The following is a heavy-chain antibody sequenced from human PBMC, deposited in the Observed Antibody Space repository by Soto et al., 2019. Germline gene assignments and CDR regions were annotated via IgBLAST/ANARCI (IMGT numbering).Heavy chain of an antibody. CDR3: AREGSDWGSSLWFDP. CDR2: ISYDGSNK. V-gene: IGHV3-30*04. J-gene: IGHJ5*02. D-gene: IGHD7-27*01. CDR1: GFTFSSYA. Sequence: GESLKISCAASGFTFSSYAMHWVRQAPGKGLEWVAVISYDGSNKYYADSVKGRFTISRDNSKNTLYLQMNSLRAEDTAVYYCAREGSDWGSSLWFDPWGQGTLVTVSS.